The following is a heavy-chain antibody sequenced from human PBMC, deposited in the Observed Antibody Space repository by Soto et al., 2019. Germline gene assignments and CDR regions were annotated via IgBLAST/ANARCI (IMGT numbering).Heavy chain of an antibody. V-gene: IGHV3-7*01. CDR2: IKPDGSEK. Sequence: VSLRLSCSASGFAFRTYWMSWVRQAPGKGLEWVANIKPDGSEKPYADSVKGLFTISRDNAKNSLYLQMSSLRAEDTAVYYCARSRLMLFAPHLDVWGQGTTVTVSS. D-gene: IGHD2-8*01. CDR3: ARSRLMLFAPHLDV. CDR1: GFAFRTYW. J-gene: IGHJ6*02.